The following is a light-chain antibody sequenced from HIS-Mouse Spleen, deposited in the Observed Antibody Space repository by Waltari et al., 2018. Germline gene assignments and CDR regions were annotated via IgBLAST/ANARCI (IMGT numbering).Light chain of an antibody. CDR1: ALPKKY. CDR3: YSTDSSGNHRV. J-gene: IGLJ2*01. Sequence: SYELTQPPSVSVSPGQTARITCSGDALPKKYAYWYQQKAGQPPVLVIYEDSERPSGIPERFSGSSSGTMATLTISGAQVEDEADYYCYSTDSSGNHRVFGGGTKLTVL. CDR2: EDS. V-gene: IGLV3-10*01.